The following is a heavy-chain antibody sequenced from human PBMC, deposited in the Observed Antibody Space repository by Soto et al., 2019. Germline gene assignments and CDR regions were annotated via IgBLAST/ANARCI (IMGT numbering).Heavy chain of an antibody. CDR3: ARSEDCSGGSCYSGY. CDR1: GGTFRSYT. CDR2: IIPILGIA. D-gene: IGHD2-15*01. V-gene: IGHV1-69*02. J-gene: IGHJ4*02. Sequence: QVQLVQSGAEVKKPGSSVKVSCKASGGTFRSYTISWVRQAPGQGLEWMGRIIPILGIANYAQKFQGRVTSTADKSTSTADMELSSLRSEDTAVYYCARSEDCSGGSCYSGYWGQGTLVTVSS.